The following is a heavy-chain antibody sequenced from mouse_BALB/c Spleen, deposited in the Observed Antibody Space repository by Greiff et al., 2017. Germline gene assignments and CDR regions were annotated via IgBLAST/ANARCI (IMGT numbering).Heavy chain of an antibody. CDR3: ARDYRYDGYAMDY. Sequence: EVKLVESGGGLVKPGGSLKLSCAASGFTFSSYAMSWVRQSPEKRLEWVAEISSGGSYTYYPDTVTGRFTISRDNAKNTLYLEMSSLRSEDTAMYYCARDYRYDGYAMDYWGQGTSVTVSS. CDR1: GFTFSSYA. J-gene: IGHJ4*01. D-gene: IGHD2-14*01. CDR2: ISSGGSYT. V-gene: IGHV5-9-4*01.